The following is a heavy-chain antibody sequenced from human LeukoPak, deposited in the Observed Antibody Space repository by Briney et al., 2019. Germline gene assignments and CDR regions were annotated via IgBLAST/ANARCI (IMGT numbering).Heavy chain of an antibody. CDR3: ARGMYYYDNSGSMIDAFDI. J-gene: IGHJ3*02. D-gene: IGHD3-22*01. CDR1: DGSISSYY. V-gene: IGHV4-59*01. CDR2: MFYSGST. Sequence: PSETLSLTCTVSDGSISSYYWSWIRQPPGKGLEWIGYMFYSGSTNNNPSLKSRVTISVDTSKKQFSLKLSSVTAADTAVYYCARGMYYYDNSGSMIDAFDIWGQGTMVTVSS.